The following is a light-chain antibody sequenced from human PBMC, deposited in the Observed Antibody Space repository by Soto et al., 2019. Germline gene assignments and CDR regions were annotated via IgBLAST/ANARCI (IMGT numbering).Light chain of an antibody. J-gene: IGKJ4*01. CDR1: QAIYNY. V-gene: IGKV1-27*01. Sequence: DLQMTQSPSSLSASVGDRVTITCRASQAIYNYLAWYQQKPEKVPTLLISAASTLQSGVPSRFSGSGSGTDFTLTISSLQPEDVATYYCQKFSAVPTFGGGTKVEI. CDR2: AAS. CDR3: QKFSAVPT.